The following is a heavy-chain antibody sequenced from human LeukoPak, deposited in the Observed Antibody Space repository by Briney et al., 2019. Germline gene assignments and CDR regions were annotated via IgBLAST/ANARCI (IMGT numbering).Heavy chain of an antibody. CDR3: ATRYTS. CDR1: GGTLSSYT. V-gene: IGHV1-69*13. Sequence: SVKVSCKASGGTLSSYTVSWVRQAPGQGLEWMGGIIPVFGTASYAPRFQGRVTITADESTSTVYMELSSLTSDDTAAYYCATRYTSWGQGTLVTVSS. CDR2: IIPVFGTA. D-gene: IGHD5-18*01. J-gene: IGHJ4*02.